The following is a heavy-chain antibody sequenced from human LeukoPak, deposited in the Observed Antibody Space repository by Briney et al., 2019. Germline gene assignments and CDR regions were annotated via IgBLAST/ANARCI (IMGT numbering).Heavy chain of an antibody. V-gene: IGHV1-69*13. CDR3: ARGRVTYYYGSGTNTYGMDV. D-gene: IGHD3-10*01. Sequence: ASVKVSCKASGGTFSSYAISWVRQAPGQGLEWMGAIIPIFGTANYAQKFQGRVTITADESTSTAYMELSSLRSEDTAVYYCARGRVTYYYGSGTNTYGMDVWGQGTTVTVSS. CDR1: GGTFSSYA. J-gene: IGHJ6*02. CDR2: IIPIFGTA.